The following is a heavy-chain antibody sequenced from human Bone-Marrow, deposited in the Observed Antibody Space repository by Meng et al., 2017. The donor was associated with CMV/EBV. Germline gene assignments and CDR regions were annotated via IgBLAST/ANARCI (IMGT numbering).Heavy chain of an antibody. V-gene: IGHV1-2*02. Sequence: ASVKVSCKASGYTFSDYFLHWVRQAPGQGLEWMGWINPKSGVTNYAQRFQDRVTMTTDTSIRTVYMDLSRLTSDDTAVYYCARDVDGVYYWGQGTLVTVSS. CDR3: ARDVDGVYY. D-gene: IGHD5-12*01. CDR2: INPKSGVT. CDR1: GYTFSDYF. J-gene: IGHJ4*02.